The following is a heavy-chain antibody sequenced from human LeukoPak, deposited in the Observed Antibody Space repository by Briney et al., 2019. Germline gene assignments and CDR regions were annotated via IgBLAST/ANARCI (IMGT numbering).Heavy chain of an antibody. CDR3: AACTGGTCYHLKFDY. CDR2: IYYTGST. V-gene: IGHV4-59*01. CDR1: GSSISSYY. Sequence: SETLSLTCTVSGSSISSYYWSWIRQPPGKGLEWIGYIYYTGSTNYNPSLKSRVTISVDTSKSQFSLKLTSVTAADTAMYYCAACTGGTCYHLKFDYWGQGTLVTVSS. J-gene: IGHJ4*02. D-gene: IGHD2-15*01.